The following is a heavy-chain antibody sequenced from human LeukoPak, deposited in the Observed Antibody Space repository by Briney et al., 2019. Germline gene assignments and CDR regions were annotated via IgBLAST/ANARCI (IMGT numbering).Heavy chain of an antibody. J-gene: IGHJ6*02. CDR1: GGSFSGYY. Sequence: PSETLSLICAVYGGSFSGYYWSWIRQPPGKGLEWIGEINHSGSTNYNPSLKSRVTISVDTSKNQFPLKLSSVTAADTAVYYCAGPYYYYGMDVWGQGTTVTVSS. CDR2: INHSGST. V-gene: IGHV4-34*01. CDR3: AGPYYYYGMDV.